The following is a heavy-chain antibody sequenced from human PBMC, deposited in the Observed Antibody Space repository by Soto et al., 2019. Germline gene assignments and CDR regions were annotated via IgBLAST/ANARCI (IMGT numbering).Heavy chain of an antibody. CDR1: GGSISSSRSY. J-gene: IGHJ5*02. CDR2: IFYSGST. V-gene: IGHV4-39*01. D-gene: IGHD2-2*01. CDR3: ARQPTTADIDLWFDL. Sequence: PSETLSLTCNASGGSISSSRSYWAWIRQPPGKGLEWIANIFYSGSTYYNPSLASRVTVSVDTSKNQFSLKLSSVTAADTAVYYCARQPTTADIDLWFDLWGQGTLVTVSS.